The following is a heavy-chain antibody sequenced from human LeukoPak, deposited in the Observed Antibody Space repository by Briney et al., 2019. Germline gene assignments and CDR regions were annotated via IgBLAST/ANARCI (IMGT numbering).Heavy chain of an antibody. Sequence: PGGYLRLSCAASGFTFSSYSMNWVRQAPGKGLEWVSSISSSSSYIYYADSVKGRFTISRDNAKNSLYLQMNSLRAEDTAVYYCARGEYYYDSSGYPDHFDYWGQGTLVTVSS. CDR1: GFTFSSYS. CDR3: ARGEYYYDSSGYPDHFDY. V-gene: IGHV3-21*01. CDR2: ISSSSSYI. D-gene: IGHD3-22*01. J-gene: IGHJ4*02.